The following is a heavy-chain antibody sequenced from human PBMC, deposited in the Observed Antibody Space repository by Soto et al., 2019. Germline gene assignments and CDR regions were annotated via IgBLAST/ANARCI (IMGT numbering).Heavy chain of an antibody. V-gene: IGHV4-61*08. CDR3: ARGEKWDLPHYFDY. CDR1: GGSISSGDYY. D-gene: IGHD1-26*01. J-gene: IGHJ4*02. CDR2: IYYSGST. Sequence: PSETLSLTCTVSGGSISSGDYYWSWIRQPPGKGLEWIGYIYYSGSTNYNPSLKSRVTISVDTSKNQFSLKLNSVTAADTAVYYCARGEKWDLPHYFDYWGQGALVTVSS.